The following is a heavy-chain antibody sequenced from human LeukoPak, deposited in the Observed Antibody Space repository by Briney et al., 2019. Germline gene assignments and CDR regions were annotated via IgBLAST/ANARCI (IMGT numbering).Heavy chain of an antibody. CDR1: GGTFSSYA. J-gene: IGHJ4*02. Sequence: ASVKVSCKASGGTFSSYAISWVRQAPGQGLEWMGGIIPIFGTANYAQKFQGRVTITADESTSTAYMELSGLRSEDTAVYYCARNPGYCSSTSCYSYYFDYWGQGTLVTVSS. CDR2: IIPIFGTA. CDR3: ARNPGYCSSTSCYSYYFDY. V-gene: IGHV1-69*13. D-gene: IGHD2-2*01.